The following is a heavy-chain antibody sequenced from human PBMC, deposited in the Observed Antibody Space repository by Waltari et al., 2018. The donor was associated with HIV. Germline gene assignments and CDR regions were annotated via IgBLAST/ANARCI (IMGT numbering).Heavy chain of an antibody. J-gene: IGHJ6*03. V-gene: IGHV4-34*01. D-gene: IGHD6-19*01. CDR2: INHSGST. Sequence: QVQLQQWGAGLLKPSETLSLTCAVYGGSFSGYYWSWIRQPPGKGLEWIGEINHSGSTNYNPALKSRVTISVDTSKNQFSLKLSSVTAADTAVYYCARGQGVAVAGTGPDYYYYMDVWGKGTTVTVSS. CDR3: ARGQGVAVAGTGPDYYYYMDV. CDR1: GGSFSGYY.